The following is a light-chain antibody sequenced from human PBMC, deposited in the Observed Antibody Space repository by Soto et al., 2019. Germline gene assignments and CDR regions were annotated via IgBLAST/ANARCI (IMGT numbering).Light chain of an antibody. Sequence: DIQMTQSPSSLSASVGDRVIITCRASQDIGNDLGWYQQKPGKAPKRLIYHAFNLQSGVPSRFSGSRSGTEFTLTINSLQPEDFATYYCLQHYSYSWTFGQGTKV. CDR2: HAF. CDR3: LQHYSYSWT. CDR1: QDIGND. J-gene: IGKJ1*01. V-gene: IGKV1-17*01.